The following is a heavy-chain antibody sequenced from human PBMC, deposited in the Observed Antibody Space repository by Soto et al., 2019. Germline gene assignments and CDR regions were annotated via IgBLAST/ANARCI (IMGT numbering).Heavy chain of an antibody. D-gene: IGHD6-13*01. CDR1: GYTFTRDV. V-gene: IGHV1-18*01. CDR3: ASYREQLVLYGMDV. Sequence: QVQLVQSGAEVKKPGASVKVSLRASGYTFTRDVISWVRQAPGQGLEWMGWISAYNGNTNYAQKLQGRVTMTTDTSTSTAYMELRSLRSDDSAVYYCASYREQLVLYGMDVWGQGTTVTVSS. J-gene: IGHJ6*02. CDR2: ISAYNGNT.